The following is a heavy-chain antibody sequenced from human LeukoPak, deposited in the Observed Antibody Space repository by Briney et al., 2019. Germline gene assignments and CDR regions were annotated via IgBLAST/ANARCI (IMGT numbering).Heavy chain of an antibody. D-gene: IGHD4-23*01. CDR3: ARDGATVGHGMDV. J-gene: IGHJ6*02. V-gene: IGHV3-21*01. CDR2: ISSSSSYI. Sequence: PGGSLRLSCAASGFTFSSYSMNWVRQAPGKALEWVSSISSSSSYIYYADSVKGRFTISRDNAKNSLYLQMNSLRAEDTAVYYCARDGATVGHGMDVWGQGTTVTVSS. CDR1: GFTFSSYS.